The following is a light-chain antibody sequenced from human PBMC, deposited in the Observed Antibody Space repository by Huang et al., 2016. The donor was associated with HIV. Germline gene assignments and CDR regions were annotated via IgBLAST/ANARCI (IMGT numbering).Light chain of an antibody. CDR3: QHYNNWPPYT. Sequence: EIVMTQSPATLSLSPGERATLSCTASQSVNSNLAWYHQKPGQAPRLLIYGAATRATGGPARFSGSGSGTEFTLTISSLQSEDFAIYYCQHYNNWPPYTFGQGTRLQIK. J-gene: IGKJ2*01. CDR1: QSVNSN. CDR2: GAA. V-gene: IGKV3-15*01.